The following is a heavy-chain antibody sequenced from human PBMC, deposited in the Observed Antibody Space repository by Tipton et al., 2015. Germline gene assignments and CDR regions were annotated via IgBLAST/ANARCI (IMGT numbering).Heavy chain of an antibody. CDR3: ARVTRYYYSSGISRPSWDHYYSVMDV. D-gene: IGHD3-10*01. V-gene: IGHV1-8*01. CDR1: GDTYTTDE. J-gene: IGHJ6*02. Sequence: QLVQSGADVKRPGASVKVSCKASGDTYTTDEIHWVRQAPGQGLEWMGWMNPNSGNTGYGQNFQGRIDMSRNTSISTVYMELSSLRSADAAVYYCARVTRYYYSSGISRPSWDHYYSVMDVWGQGTTVTVSS. CDR2: MNPNSGNT.